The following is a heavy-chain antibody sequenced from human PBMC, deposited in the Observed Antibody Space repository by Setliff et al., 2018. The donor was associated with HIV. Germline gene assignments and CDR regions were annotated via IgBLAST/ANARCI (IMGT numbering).Heavy chain of an antibody. J-gene: IGHJ4*02. Sequence: LRLSCAASGFTFSSYSMNWVRQAPGKGLEWVAVIWYDGSNKYYADSVKGRFTISRDNSKNTLYLQMNSLRAEDTAVYYCAKGSLPSGYSYGFFDYWGQGTLVTVSS. V-gene: IGHV3-33*06. CDR1: GFTFSSYS. D-gene: IGHD5-18*01. CDR3: AKGSLPSGYSYGFFDY. CDR2: IWYDGSNK.